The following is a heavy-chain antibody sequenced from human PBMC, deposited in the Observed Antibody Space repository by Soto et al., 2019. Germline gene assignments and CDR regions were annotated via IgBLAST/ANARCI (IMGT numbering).Heavy chain of an antibody. Sequence: PGGSLRLSCAASGFTFSSYAMHWVRQAPGKGLEWVAVIWYDGSNKYYADSVKGRFTISRDNSKNTLYLQMNSLRAEDTAVYYCARGPYIYDYVWPRRFYPWGQGTLVTV. D-gene: IGHD3-16*01. CDR1: GFTFSSYA. CDR3: ARGPYIYDYVWPRRFYP. J-gene: IGHJ5*02. CDR2: IWYDGSNK. V-gene: IGHV3-33*08.